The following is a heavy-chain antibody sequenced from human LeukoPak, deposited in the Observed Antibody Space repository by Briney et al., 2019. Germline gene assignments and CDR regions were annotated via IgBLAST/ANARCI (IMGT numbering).Heavy chain of an antibody. V-gene: IGHV4-39*01. D-gene: IGHD4-17*01. Sequence: PSETLSLTCTFSDGDIYTSPYYWGWIRQPPGKGLEWIRSVYYSGSTYYNPSLKSRVTISIETSKKQFSLKVNSVTAADTAVYYCARFFKGGDNGDYSDYWGQGTLVTVSS. CDR1: DGDIYTSPYY. CDR2: VYYSGST. J-gene: IGHJ4*02. CDR3: ARFFKGGDNGDYSDY.